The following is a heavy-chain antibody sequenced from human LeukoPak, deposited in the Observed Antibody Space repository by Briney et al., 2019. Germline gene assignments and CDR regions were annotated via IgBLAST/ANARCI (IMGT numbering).Heavy chain of an antibody. V-gene: IGHV1-18*01. J-gene: IGHJ4*02. CDR1: DYTFTTYG. CDR2: ISAYNGNT. CDR3: ARALVVTSPFDY. D-gene: IGHD4-23*01. Sequence: ASVKVSCKASDYTFTTYGISWVRQAPGQGLEWMGWISAYNGNTSYAQNLQGRVTMTTDTSTSTAYMELRSLNSDDTAVYYCARALVVTSPFDYWGQGTLVTVSS.